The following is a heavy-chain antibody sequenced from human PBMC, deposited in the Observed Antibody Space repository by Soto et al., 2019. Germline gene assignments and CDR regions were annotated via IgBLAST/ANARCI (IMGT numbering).Heavy chain of an antibody. CDR2: IYHGGST. D-gene: IGHD3-22*01. Sequence: SDTRGVVEGSISSSNGWRWIKKPPGKGLEWIGEIYHGGSTNYNPSLKSRVTISVDKSKNQFSLKLSSVTAEDTAVYYCAREGDGSGFFSDFWGQGTLVTVSS. CDR3: AREGDGSGFFSDF. CDR1: EGSISSSNG. J-gene: IGHJ4*02. V-gene: IGHV4-4*02.